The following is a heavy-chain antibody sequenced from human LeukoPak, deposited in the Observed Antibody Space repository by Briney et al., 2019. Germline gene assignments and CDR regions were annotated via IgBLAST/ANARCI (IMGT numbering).Heavy chain of an antibody. CDR3: ARGRGDSSSWYHFDF. Sequence: SETLSLTCGVYGESFSGYYWSWIRQPPGKGLEWIAEINHSGSTNCNPSLKSRVTISVDTSKNQFSLKLSSVTAADTAVYYCARGRGDSSSWYHFDFWGQGILVTISS. V-gene: IGHV4-34*01. D-gene: IGHD6-13*01. CDR2: INHSGST. J-gene: IGHJ4*02. CDR1: GESFSGYY.